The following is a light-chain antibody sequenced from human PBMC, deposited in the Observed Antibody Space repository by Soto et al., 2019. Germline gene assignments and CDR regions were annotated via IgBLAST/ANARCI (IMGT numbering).Light chain of an antibody. V-gene: IGKV1-8*01. J-gene: IGKJ5*01. CDR1: QGISSY. CDR2: AAS. Sequence: AIRMTQSPSSLSASTGDRVTITCRASQGISSYLAWYQQKPGKAPKLLIYAASTLQSGVPSRFSGSGSGTDFTLTISSLEPEDFAVYYCQQRSNSITFGQGTRLEI. CDR3: QQRSNSIT.